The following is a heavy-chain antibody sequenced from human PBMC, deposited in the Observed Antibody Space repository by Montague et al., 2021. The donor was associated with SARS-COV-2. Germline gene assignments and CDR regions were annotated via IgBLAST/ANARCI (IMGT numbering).Heavy chain of an antibody. CDR1: GDSITYFY. Sequence: SETLSLTCSVSGDSITYFYWSWIRQAPGQGLEWIGHIYSRGSTXXXPSXXXRVTISADTSTNHFSLNLRSVTAADTAVYFCARRRQYTQGETFFDSWGQGTLVTVSS. CDR2: IYSRGST. D-gene: IGHD1-26*01. V-gene: IGHV4-59*08. J-gene: IGHJ4*02. CDR3: ARRRQYTQGETFFDS.